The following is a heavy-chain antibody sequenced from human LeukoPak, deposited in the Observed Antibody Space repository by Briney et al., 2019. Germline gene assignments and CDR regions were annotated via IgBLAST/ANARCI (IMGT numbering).Heavy chain of an antibody. V-gene: IGHV5-51*03. D-gene: IGHD4/OR15-4a*01. Sequence: GESLKISCKDSGYSSTTYWIAWVRQIPGKGLEWMGIIYPRDSDTKYSPSFQGQVTISADRSISTAYLQWTSLKASGTATYYCATSPNYQYMDVWGKGTTVTVSS. J-gene: IGHJ6*03. CDR1: GYSSTTYW. CDR2: IYPRDSDT. CDR3: ATSPNYQYMDV.